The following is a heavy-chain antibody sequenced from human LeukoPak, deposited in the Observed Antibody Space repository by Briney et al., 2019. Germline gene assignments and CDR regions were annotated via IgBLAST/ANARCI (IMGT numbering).Heavy chain of an antibody. CDR1: GYTFISYH. J-gene: IGHJ3*01. CDR3: ARLDDYGDYVTAFDV. D-gene: IGHD4-17*01. CDR2: MNPNHVDT. Sequence: ASVKVSCKASGYTFISYHIHWVRQASGTGLEWVAWMNPNHVDTGYANQSQGRLTMTRKTSMNTPYMEMSSLRSEDTAVYYCARLDDYGDYVTAFDVWGQGTMVTVSS. V-gene: IGHV1-8*01.